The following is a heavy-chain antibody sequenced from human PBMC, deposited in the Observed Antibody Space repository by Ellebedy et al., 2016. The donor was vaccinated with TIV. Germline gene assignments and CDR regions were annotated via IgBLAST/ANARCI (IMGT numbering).Heavy chain of an antibody. V-gene: IGHV3-74*01. CDR3: ARALWFGELLSY. D-gene: IGHD3-10*01. CDR2: INSDGSST. J-gene: IGHJ4*02. CDR1: GFTFSSYW. Sequence: GESLKISCAASGFTFSSYWMHWVRQAPGKGLVWVSRINSDGSSTSYADSVKGRFTISRDNAKNTLYLQMNSLRAEDTAVYYCARALWFGELLSYWGQGTLVTVSS.